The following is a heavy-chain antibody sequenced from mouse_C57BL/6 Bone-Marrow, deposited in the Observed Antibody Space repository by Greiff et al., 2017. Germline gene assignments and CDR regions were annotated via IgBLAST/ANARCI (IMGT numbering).Heavy chain of an antibody. V-gene: IGHV1-7*01. D-gene: IGHD2-3*01. CDR1: GYTFTSYW. CDR3: ARWVYDGYHYFDY. CDR2: INPSSGYT. J-gene: IGHJ2*01. Sequence: QVQLQQSGAELAKPGASVKLSCKASGYTFTSYWMHWVKQRPGQGLEWIGYINPSSGYTKYNQKFKDKATLTADKSSSTAYMQRSSLTYEDSAVYYCARWVYDGYHYFDYWGQGTTLTVSS.